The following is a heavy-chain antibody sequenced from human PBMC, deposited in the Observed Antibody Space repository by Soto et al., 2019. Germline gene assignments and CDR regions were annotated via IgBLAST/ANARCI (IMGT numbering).Heavy chain of an antibody. D-gene: IGHD1-26*01. CDR2: ISYDGSNK. J-gene: IGHJ4*02. V-gene: IGHV3-30-3*01. CDR1: GFTFSSYA. Sequence: GGSLRLSCAASGFTFSSYAMHWVRQAPGKGLEWVAVISYDGSNKYYTDSVKGRFTISRDNSKNTLYLQMNSLRAEDTAVYYCARDRRGFDYWGQGTLVTVSS. CDR3: ARDRRGFDY.